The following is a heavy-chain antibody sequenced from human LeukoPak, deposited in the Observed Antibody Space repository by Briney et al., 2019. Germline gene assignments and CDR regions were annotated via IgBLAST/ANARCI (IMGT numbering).Heavy chain of an antibody. Sequence: GASVKVFCKASGYTLNVYYMHWVRQAPGQGLEWMGWINPNGGDTNYAQKFQGRVTMTRDTSISTVYMELNRLRSDDTAVYYCARGIRRSSGNYYGDNWFDPWGQGTLVTVSS. CDR2: INPNGGDT. CDR1: GYTLNVYY. D-gene: IGHD1-26*01. V-gene: IGHV1-2*02. CDR3: ARGIRRSSGNYYGDNWFDP. J-gene: IGHJ5*02.